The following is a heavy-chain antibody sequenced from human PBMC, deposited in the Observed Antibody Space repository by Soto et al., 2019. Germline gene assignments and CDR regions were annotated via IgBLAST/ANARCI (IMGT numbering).Heavy chain of an antibody. CDR2: ISYDGSNK. CDR3: ANWPPGY. CDR1: GFTFSSYG. Sequence: QVQLVESGGGVVQPGRSLRLSCAASGFTFSSYGMHWVRQAPGKGLEWVAVISYDGSNKYYADSVKGRFTISRDNSKNTLYLQMNSLRDEDTAVYYCANWPPGYWGQGTLVTVSS. V-gene: IGHV3-30*18. J-gene: IGHJ4*02.